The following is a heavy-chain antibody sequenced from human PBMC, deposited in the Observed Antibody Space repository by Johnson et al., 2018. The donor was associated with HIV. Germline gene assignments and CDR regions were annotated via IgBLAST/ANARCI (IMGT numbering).Heavy chain of an antibody. CDR1: GFSSRSYD. CDR3: ARDLLSSHLYAFDI. Sequence: VHLVESGGGLVQPGGSLRLSCAASGFSSRSYDMHWVRQRTGKGLEWVSGIGTAGDTYYPASVKGRVTISRDNSKNTLYLQMNSLRAEDTAVYYCARDLLSSHLYAFDIWGQGTMVTVSS. CDR2: IGTAGDT. D-gene: IGHD3-10*01. V-gene: IGHV3-13*01. J-gene: IGHJ3*02.